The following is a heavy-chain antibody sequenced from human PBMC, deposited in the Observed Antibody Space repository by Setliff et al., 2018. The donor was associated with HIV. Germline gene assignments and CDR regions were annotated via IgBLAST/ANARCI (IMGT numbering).Heavy chain of an antibody. D-gene: IGHD2-15*01. J-gene: IGHJ4*02. CDR2: VIPSTGDT. CDR1: GYTFTSYY. V-gene: IGHV1-46*01. CDR3: VREARGGYFDY. Sequence: ASVKVSCKASGYTFTSYYMHWVRQAPGQGLEWMGIVIPSTGDTNYAQNFQGGVTMTRDTSTNTVYMDLSSLKSEATAVYYCVREARGGYFDYWGQGTLVTVSS.